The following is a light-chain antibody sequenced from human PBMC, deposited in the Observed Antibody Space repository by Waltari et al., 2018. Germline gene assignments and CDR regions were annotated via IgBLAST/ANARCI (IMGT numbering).Light chain of an antibody. V-gene: IGLV2-23*02. J-gene: IGLJ2*01. Sequence: QPALTQPASVSGSPGQSITIPCTGSSNDIGTSNHVCCYQQHPGNAPRPIISEVTEPPSGVSDRFSGSKSGNTASLTISELQAEDEADYYCLSYTTRISFVFGGGTKLSVL. CDR1: SNDIGTSNH. CDR2: EVT. CDR3: LSYTTRISFV.